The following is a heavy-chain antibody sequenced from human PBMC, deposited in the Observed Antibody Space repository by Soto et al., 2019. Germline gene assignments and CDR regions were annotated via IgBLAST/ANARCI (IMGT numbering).Heavy chain of an antibody. D-gene: IGHD3-3*01. CDR1: GFTFSSYW. CDR2: INSDGSST. V-gene: IGHV3-74*01. J-gene: IGHJ6*02. Sequence: PGGSLRLCCAASGFTFSSYWMHWVRQAPGKGLVWVSRINSDGSSTSYADSVKGRFTISRDNAKNTLYLQMNSLRAEDTAVYYCARGLRFLEWLSPYYYYGMDVWGQGTTVTVSS. CDR3: ARGLRFLEWLSPYYYYGMDV.